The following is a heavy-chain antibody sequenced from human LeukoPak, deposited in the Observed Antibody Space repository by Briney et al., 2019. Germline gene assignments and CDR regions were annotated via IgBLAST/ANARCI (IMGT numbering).Heavy chain of an antibody. V-gene: IGHV4-39*07. CDR2: INHSGST. Sequence: SETLSLTCTVSGGSISSSSYYWGWIRQPPGKGLEWIGEINHSGSTNYNPSLKSRVTISVDTSKNQFSLKLSSVTAADTAVYYCAREYNGWLQKTNWFDPWGQGTLVTVSS. J-gene: IGHJ5*02. CDR1: GGSISSSSYY. CDR3: AREYNGWLQKTNWFDP. D-gene: IGHD5-24*01.